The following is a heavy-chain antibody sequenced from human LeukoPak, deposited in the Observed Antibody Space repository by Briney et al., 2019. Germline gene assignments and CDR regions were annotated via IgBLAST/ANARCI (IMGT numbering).Heavy chain of an antibody. Sequence: GGSLRLSCAASGFTFSSYSMNWVRQAPGKGLEWVSSISSSSSYIYYADSVKGRFTISRGNAKNSLYLQMNSLRAEDTAVYYCARDLRSSSWPDAFDIWGQGTMVTVSS. J-gene: IGHJ3*02. CDR1: GFTFSSYS. CDR2: ISSSSSYI. D-gene: IGHD6-13*01. V-gene: IGHV3-21*01. CDR3: ARDLRSSSWPDAFDI.